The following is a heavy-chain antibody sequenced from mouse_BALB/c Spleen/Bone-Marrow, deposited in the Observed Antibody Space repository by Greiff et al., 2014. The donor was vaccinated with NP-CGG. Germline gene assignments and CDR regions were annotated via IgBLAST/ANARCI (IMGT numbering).Heavy chain of an antibody. CDR3: SREITRYAVDY. V-gene: IGHV1-54*01. Sequence: QVQLKESGAELVRPGTSVKVSCKASGNAFTNYWIEWVKQRPGQGLEWIGVINPGSGGVNYNEKFKGKATLTADKSSSTAYIQLSSLTSDDSAVYFCSREITRYAVDYWGQGTSVTVSS. CDR1: GNAFTNYW. J-gene: IGHJ4*01. D-gene: IGHD2-4*01. CDR2: INPGSGGV.